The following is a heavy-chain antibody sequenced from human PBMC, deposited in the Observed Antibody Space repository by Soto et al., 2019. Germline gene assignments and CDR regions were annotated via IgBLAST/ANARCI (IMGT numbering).Heavy chain of an antibody. Sequence: SVKVSCKASGGTFSSYAISWVRQAPGQGLEWMGGIIPIFGTANYAQKFQGRVTITPDESTSTAYMELSSLRSEDTAVYYCARGTVRFLEWLLPNYYYGMDVWGQGTTVTVSS. CDR1: GGTFSSYA. V-gene: IGHV1-69*13. CDR2: IIPIFGTA. D-gene: IGHD3-3*01. CDR3: ARGTVRFLEWLLPNYYYGMDV. J-gene: IGHJ6*02.